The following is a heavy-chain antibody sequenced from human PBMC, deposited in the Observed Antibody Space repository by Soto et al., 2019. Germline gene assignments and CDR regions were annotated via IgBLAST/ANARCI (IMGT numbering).Heavy chain of an antibody. Sequence: QVQLMQSGAEVKKPGASVKVSCKTSGYTFTADYIYWVRQAPGQGLEWMGGINPNTGDTIYAQTFQGRVPMTRDTSISSAYMELTRLRSDDKAVYFCARDPIGGGAPYYFDYWGQGTLVTVSS. CDR3: ARDPIGGGAPYYFDY. CDR1: GYTFTADY. J-gene: IGHJ4*02. D-gene: IGHD3-10*01. V-gene: IGHV1-2*02. CDR2: INPNTGDT.